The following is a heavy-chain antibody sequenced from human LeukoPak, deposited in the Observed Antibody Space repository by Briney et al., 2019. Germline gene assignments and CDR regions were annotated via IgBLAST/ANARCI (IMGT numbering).Heavy chain of an antibody. CDR3: ARHYYGSGSYYNGSDY. D-gene: IGHD3-10*01. CDR1: GFTFSSYG. Sequence: GRSLRLSCAASGFTFSSYGMHWVRQAPGKGLEWVAVIWYDGSNKYYADSVKGRFTISRDNSKNTLYLQMNSLRAEDTAVCYCARHYYGSGSYYNGSDYWGQGTLVTVSS. V-gene: IGHV3-33*01. J-gene: IGHJ4*02. CDR2: IWYDGSNK.